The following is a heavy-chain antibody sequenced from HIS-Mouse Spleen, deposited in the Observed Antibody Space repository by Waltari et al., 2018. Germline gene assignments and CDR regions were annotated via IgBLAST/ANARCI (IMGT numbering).Heavy chain of an antibody. V-gene: IGHV4-39*07. CDR1: CGPISSSSYY. Sequence: QLQLQESGPGLVKPSETLSLTCTVSCGPISSSSYYGGWIRQPPGKGLEWIGSIYYSGSTYYNPSLKSRVTISVDTSKNQFSLKLSSVTAADTAVYYCAREIPYSSSWYDWYFDLWGRGTLVTVSS. J-gene: IGHJ2*01. D-gene: IGHD6-13*01. CDR2: IYYSGST. CDR3: AREIPYSSSWYDWYFDL.